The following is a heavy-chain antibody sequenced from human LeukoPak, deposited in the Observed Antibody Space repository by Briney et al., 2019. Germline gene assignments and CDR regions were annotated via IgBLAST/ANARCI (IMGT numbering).Heavy chain of an antibody. D-gene: IGHD3-22*01. V-gene: IGHV1-46*01. CDR1: GYTFTSYY. CDR3: ARGCSGYRWALDL. Sequence: GASVKVSCKASGYTFTSYYIYWMRQAHGHGLDWMGIINPSGGRTNYAHKFQGRVTMTRDMSTSTVYMELSSLRSEDTAVYYCARGCSGYRWALDLWGRGTLVTVSS. CDR2: INPSGGRT. J-gene: IGHJ2*01.